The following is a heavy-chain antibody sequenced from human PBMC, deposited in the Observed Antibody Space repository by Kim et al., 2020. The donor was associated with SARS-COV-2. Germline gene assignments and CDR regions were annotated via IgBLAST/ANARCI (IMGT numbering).Heavy chain of an antibody. J-gene: IGHJ5*02. CDR2: IYTSGST. CDR1: GGSISSGSYY. V-gene: IGHV4-61*02. Sequence: SETLSLTCTVSGGSISSGSYYWSWIRQPAGKGLEWIGRIYTSGSTNYNPSLKSRVTISVDTSKNQFSLKLSSVTAADTAVYYCARTSYSSSWYPKYNWFDPWGQGNLVTVSS. D-gene: IGHD6-13*01. CDR3: ARTSYSSSWYPKYNWFDP.